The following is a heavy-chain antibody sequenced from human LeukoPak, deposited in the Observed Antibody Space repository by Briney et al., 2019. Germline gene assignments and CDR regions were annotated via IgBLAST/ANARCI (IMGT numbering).Heavy chain of an antibody. CDR1: GFTFSSYG. CDR2: ISYDGSNK. V-gene: IGHV3-30*18. J-gene: IGHJ4*02. CDR3: AKFWGSYNYGYYFDY. D-gene: IGHD5-18*01. Sequence: PGGSLRLSCAASGFTFSSYGMHWVRQAPGKGLEWVALISYDGSNKCYADSVKGRFTISRDNSKSTLYLQMDSLRAEDTAVYYCAKFWGSYNYGYYFDYWGQGTLVTVSS.